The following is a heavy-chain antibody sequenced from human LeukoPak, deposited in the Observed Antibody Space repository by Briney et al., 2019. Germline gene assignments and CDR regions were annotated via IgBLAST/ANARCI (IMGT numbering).Heavy chain of an antibody. CDR3: ARQGYSSKKWYFDL. J-gene: IGHJ2*01. V-gene: IGHV4-59*08. D-gene: IGHD6-13*01. CDR2: IYYSGST. Sequence: SETLSLTCTVSGGSISRYYWSWIRQPPGKGLEWIGYIYYSGSTNYNPSLKSRVTISVDTSKNQFSLKLSSVTAADTAVYYCARQGYSSKKWYFDLWGRGTLVTVSS. CDR1: GGSISRYY.